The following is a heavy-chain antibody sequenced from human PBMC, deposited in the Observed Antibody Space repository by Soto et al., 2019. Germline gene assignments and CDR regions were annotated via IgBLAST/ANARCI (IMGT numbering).Heavy chain of an antibody. J-gene: IGHJ4*02. D-gene: IGHD3-10*01. V-gene: IGHV3-48*02. CDR2: ISSSSYTI. Sequence: EVQLVESGGGLAQWGGSLRLSCTASGFTFNTYNMNWVRQAPGKGLEWVSYISSSSYTIKYADSVEGRFTVSRDNGKKSLYLQMNSLRDEDTAVYFCAREISLSAGSHFDYWGQGTLVTVSS. CDR1: GFTFNTYN. CDR3: AREISLSAGSHFDY.